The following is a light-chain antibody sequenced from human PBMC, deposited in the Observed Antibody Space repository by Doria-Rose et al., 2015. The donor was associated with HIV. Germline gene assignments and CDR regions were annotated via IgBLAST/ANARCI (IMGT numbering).Light chain of an antibody. CDR2: DNN. CDR1: PSNIGKNS. J-gene: IGLJ2*01. CDR3: GTWDSSLSVAV. Sequence: APGQRVTISCSGSPSNIGKNSVSWYQQVPGTAPKLLIYDNNKRPSGIPDRSSGSKSGTSATLGISGLQTGDEANYLCGTWDSSLSVAVFGGGTNLTVL. V-gene: IGLV1-51*01.